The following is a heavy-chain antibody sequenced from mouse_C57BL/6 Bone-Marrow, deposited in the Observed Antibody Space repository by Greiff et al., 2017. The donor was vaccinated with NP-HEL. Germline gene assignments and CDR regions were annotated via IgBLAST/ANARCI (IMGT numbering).Heavy chain of an antibody. J-gene: IGHJ3*02. V-gene: IGHV3-6*01. CDR1: GYSITSGYY. CDR3: ARVDYYYGSSYVG. Sequence: EVKLVESGPGLVKPSQSLSLTCSVTGYSITSGYYWNWIRQFPGNKLEWMGYISYDGSNNYNPSLKNRIAITRDTSKNQFFLKLNSVTTEDTATYYCARVDYYYGSSYVGWGQGTLVTVSA. D-gene: IGHD1-1*01. CDR2: ISYDGSN.